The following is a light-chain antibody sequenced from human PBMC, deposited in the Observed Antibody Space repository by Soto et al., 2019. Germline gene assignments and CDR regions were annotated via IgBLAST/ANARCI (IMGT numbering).Light chain of an antibody. CDR2: EVS. J-gene: IGLJ2*01. V-gene: IGLV2-18*02. CDR1: SGDVGSYNR. CDR3: SSYTRSSTFV. Sequence: QSVLTQPPSVSGSPGQSVTISCTGTSGDVGSYNRVSWYQQTPGTAPKLMIYEVSNRPSGVPDRFSGSKSGNTASLTISGLQAEDEADYYCSSYTRSSTFVFGGGTKLTVL.